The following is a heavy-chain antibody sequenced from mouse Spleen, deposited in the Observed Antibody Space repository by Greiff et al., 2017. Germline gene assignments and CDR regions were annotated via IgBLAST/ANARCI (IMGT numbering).Heavy chain of an antibody. CDR1: GFTFSSFG. CDR3: ARRGYDYEDYAMDY. CDR2: ISSGSSTI. Sequence: EVQRVESGGGLVQPGGSRKLSCAASGFTFSSFGMHWVRQTPEKGLEWVAYISSGSSTIYYADTVKGRFTISRDNPKNTLFLQMTSLRSEDTAMYYCARRGYDYEDYAMDYWGQGTSATVSA. J-gene: IGHJ4*01. V-gene: IGHV5-17*02. D-gene: IGHD2-4*01.